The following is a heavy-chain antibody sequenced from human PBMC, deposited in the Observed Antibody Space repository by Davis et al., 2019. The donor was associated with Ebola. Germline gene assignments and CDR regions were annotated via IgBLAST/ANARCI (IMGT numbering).Heavy chain of an antibody. Sequence: GESLKISCAASGFTFSKYWMHWVRQTPGKGLMWVSRINSDGSSSTREYADSVKGRFTISRDNAKNSLYLQMNSLRAEDTAVYYCAKDVDTMVRGVVVWGQGTLVTVSS. CDR2: INSDGSSS. CDR1: GFTFSKYW. D-gene: IGHD3-10*01. V-gene: IGHV3-74*03. J-gene: IGHJ4*02. CDR3: AKDVDTMVRGVVV.